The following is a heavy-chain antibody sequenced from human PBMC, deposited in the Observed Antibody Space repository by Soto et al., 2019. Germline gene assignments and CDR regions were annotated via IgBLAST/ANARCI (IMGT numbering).Heavy chain of an antibody. CDR1: GGSFSGYY. Sequence: PSETLSLTCAGYGGSFSGYYWSWIRQPPGKGLEWIGEINHSGSTNYNPSLKSRVTISVDTSKNQFSLKLSSVTAADTAVYYCAREGGGYCSGGSCQVDYWGQGTLVTVSS. D-gene: IGHD2-15*01. J-gene: IGHJ4*02. CDR3: AREGGGYCSGGSCQVDY. V-gene: IGHV4-34*01. CDR2: INHSGST.